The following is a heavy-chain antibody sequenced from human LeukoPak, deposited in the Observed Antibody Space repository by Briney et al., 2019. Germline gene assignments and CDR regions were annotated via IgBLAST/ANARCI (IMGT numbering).Heavy chain of an antibody. V-gene: IGHV3-7*01. CDR2: IKQDGSEK. J-gene: IGHJ6*02. D-gene: IGHD3-10*01. CDR3: ARDHYYGSGSYYNSIRYYYGMDV. Sequence: GGSLRLSCAASGSTFSSYWMSWVRQAPGKGLEWVANIKQDGSEKYYVDSVKGRFTISRDNAKNSLYLQMNSLRAEDTAVYYCARDHYYGSGSYYNSIRYYYGMDVWGQGTTVTVSS. CDR1: GSTFSSYW.